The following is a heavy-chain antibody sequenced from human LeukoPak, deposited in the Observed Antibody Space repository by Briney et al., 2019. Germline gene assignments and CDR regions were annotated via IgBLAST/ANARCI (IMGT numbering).Heavy chain of an antibody. D-gene: IGHD1-1*01. CDR3: AKPLGVSWSPSDY. J-gene: IGHJ4*02. CDR1: GFTFSSYG. V-gene: IGHV3-30*18. Sequence: GGSLRLSCAASGFTFSSYGMHWVRQAPGKGLEWVAVISYDGSNKYYADSVKGRFTISRDNSKNTLYLQMNSLRAEDTAVYYCAKPLGVSWSPSDYWGQGTLVTVSS. CDR2: ISYDGSNK.